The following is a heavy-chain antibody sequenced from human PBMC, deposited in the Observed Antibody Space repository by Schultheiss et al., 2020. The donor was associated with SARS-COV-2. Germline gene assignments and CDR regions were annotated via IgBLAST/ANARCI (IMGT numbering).Heavy chain of an antibody. CDR3: ARGPHYSGSYYGMDV. Sequence: SETLSLTCTVSGGSISSYYWSWIRQPPGEGLEWIGYIYYSGSTYYNPSLKSRVTISVDTSNNQFSLKLSSVTAADTAVYYCARGPHYSGSYYGMDVWGQGTTVTVSS. D-gene: IGHD1-26*01. CDR2: IYYSGST. J-gene: IGHJ6*02. V-gene: IGHV4-59*12. CDR1: GGSISSYY.